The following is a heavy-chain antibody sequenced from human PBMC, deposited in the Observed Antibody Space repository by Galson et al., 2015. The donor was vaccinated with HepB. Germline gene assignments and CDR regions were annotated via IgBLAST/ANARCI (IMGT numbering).Heavy chain of an antibody. Sequence: SLRLSCAASGFTFSSYAMTWVRQAPGKGLEWVSAISGSGGSTFYADSVKGRFTISRDNSKNTLFLQMNSLGVEDTAIYYCATTEIATAGIPLWCQGTMVTVSS. J-gene: IGHJ3*01. V-gene: IGHV3-23*01. CDR1: GFTFSSYA. CDR3: ATTEIATAGIPL. D-gene: IGHD6-13*01. CDR2: ISGSGGST.